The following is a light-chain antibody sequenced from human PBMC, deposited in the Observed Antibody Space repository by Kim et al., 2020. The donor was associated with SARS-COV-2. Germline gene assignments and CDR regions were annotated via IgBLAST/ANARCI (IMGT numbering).Light chain of an antibody. CDR2: DAS. CDR3: QQYKSHPT. J-gene: IGKJ1*01. Sequence: FAPVGGAAPISCPARSISSSLFSWYQQTPGKAPNLLIYDASRWKGVVPTMFSGSCSVAVFPLTISSLPPDYFVTYYYQQYKSHPTFGQGTKVDIK. V-gene: IGKV1-5*01. CDR1: SISSSL.